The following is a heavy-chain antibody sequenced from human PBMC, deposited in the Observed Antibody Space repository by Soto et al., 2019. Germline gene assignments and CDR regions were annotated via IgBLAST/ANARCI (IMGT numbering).Heavy chain of an antibody. V-gene: IGHV4-59*01. CDR3: ARDKRGGRYLDWPPGFDP. CDR2: IYYSGST. J-gene: IGHJ5*02. CDR1: GGSISSYY. D-gene: IGHD3-9*01. Sequence: PSETLSLTCTVSGGSISSYYWSWIRQPPGKGLEWIGYIYYSGSTNYNPSLKSRVTISVDTSKNQFSLKLSSVTAADTAVYYCARDKRGGRYLDWPPGFDPWGQGTLVTVSS.